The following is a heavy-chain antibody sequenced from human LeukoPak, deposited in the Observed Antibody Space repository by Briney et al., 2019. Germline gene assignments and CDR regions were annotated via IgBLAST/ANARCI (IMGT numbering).Heavy chain of an antibody. V-gene: IGHV1-69*06. D-gene: IGHD6-19*01. J-gene: IGHJ5*02. Sequence: GASVKVSCKASGGTFSSYGISWVRQAPGQGLEWMGGIIPIFGTANNAQKFQGRVTITADKSTSTAYMELSSLRSEDTAVFYCARAADGSAWYGNWFDPWGQGTLVTVSS. CDR1: GGTFSSYG. CDR3: ARAADGSAWYGNWFDP. CDR2: IIPIFGTA.